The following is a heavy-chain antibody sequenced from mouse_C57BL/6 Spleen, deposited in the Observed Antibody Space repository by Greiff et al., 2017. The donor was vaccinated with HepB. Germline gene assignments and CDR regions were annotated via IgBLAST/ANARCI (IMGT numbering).Heavy chain of an antibody. CDR3: ARTYYGNYGYAMDY. V-gene: IGHV5-17*01. Sequence: EVMLVESGGGLVKPGGSLKLSCAASGFTFSDYGMHWVRQAPEKGLEWVAYISSGSSTIYYADTVKGRFTISRDNAKNTLFLQMTSLRSEDTAMYYCARTYYGNYGYAMDYWGQGTSVTVSS. J-gene: IGHJ4*01. CDR2: ISSGSSTI. CDR1: GFTFSDYG. D-gene: IGHD2-10*01.